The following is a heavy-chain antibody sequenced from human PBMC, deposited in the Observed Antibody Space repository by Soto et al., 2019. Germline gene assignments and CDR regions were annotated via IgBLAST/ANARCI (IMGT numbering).Heavy chain of an antibody. CDR1: GFTFDDYA. D-gene: IGHD3-22*01. CDR3: AKDRGFDYSDSSGHSGGMDV. J-gene: IGHJ6*02. V-gene: IGHV3-9*01. CDR2: ISWNSGSI. Sequence: GGSLRLSCAASGFTFDDYAMHWVRQAPGKGLEWVSGISWNSGSIGYADSVKGRFTISRDNAKNSLYLQMNSLRAEDTALYYCAKDRGFDYSDSSGHSGGMDVWRPGTTATV.